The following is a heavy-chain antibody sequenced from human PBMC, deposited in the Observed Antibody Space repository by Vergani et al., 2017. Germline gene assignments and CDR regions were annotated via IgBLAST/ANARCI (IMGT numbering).Heavy chain of an antibody. D-gene: IGHD6-13*01. Sequence: QVQLVQSGAEVKKPGASVKVSCKASGYTFTSYDINWVRQATGQGLEWMGWMNPNSGNTGYAQKFQGRVTITRNTSISTAYMELSSLRSEDTVVYYCACFPNSSSRQLYYYYGMDVWGQGTTVTVSS. CDR1: GYTFTSYD. CDR3: ACFPNSSSRQLYYYYGMDV. CDR2: MNPNSGNT. V-gene: IGHV1-8*03. J-gene: IGHJ6*02.